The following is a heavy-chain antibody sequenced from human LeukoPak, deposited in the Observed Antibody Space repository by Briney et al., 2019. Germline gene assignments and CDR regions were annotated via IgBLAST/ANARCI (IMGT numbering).Heavy chain of an antibody. D-gene: IGHD2-2*01. J-gene: IGHJ4*02. CDR3: ATDGGSTSTGRRDY. Sequence: AASVKVSCKVSGYTLTELSMHWVRQAPGKGLEWMGGFDPEDGETIYAQKFQGRVTMTEDTSTDTAYMELSSLRSEDTAVYYCATDGGSTSTGRRDYWGQGTLVTVSS. CDR1: GYTLTELS. CDR2: FDPEDGET. V-gene: IGHV1-24*01.